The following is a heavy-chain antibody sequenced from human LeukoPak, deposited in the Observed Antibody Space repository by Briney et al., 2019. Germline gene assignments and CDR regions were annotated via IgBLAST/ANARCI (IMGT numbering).Heavy chain of an antibody. CDR1: GLTVSSKY. V-gene: IGHV3-66*01. Sequence: PGGSLRLSCAASGLTVSSKYMTWVRQAPGKGLEWVSLIYSGGSTYYADSVKGRFTISRDNSKNTLYLQMNSLRAEDTAMYYCARDLGLYWYFDLWGRGTLVTVSS. CDR3: ARDLGLYWYFDL. J-gene: IGHJ2*01. D-gene: IGHD7-27*01. CDR2: IYSGGST.